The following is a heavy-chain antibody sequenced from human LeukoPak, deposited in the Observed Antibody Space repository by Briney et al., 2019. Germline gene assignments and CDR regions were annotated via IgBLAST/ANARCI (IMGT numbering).Heavy chain of an antibody. V-gene: IGHV3-9*01. CDR1: GFTFDDYA. Sequence: HPGGSLRLSCAASGFTFDDYAMHWVRQAPGKGLEWVSGISWNSGSIGYAHSVKGRFTISRDNAKNSLYLQMNSLRAEDTALYYCAKDSTDDYGDYVSPHDAFDIWGQGTMVTVSS. CDR2: ISWNSGSI. J-gene: IGHJ3*02. D-gene: IGHD4-17*01. CDR3: AKDSTDDYGDYVSPHDAFDI.